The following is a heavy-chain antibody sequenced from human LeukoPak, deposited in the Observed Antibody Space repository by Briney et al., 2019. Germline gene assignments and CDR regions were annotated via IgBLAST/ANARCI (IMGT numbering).Heavy chain of an antibody. V-gene: IGHV5-51*01. CDR2: IYPGDSDT. CDR3: ARKNDFRLDY. CDR1: GYTFSSYW. Sequence: GESLKISCKGSGYTFSSYWIGWVRQMPGKGLEWMGIIYPGDSDTRYSPSLQGQVTISVDTSIGAAYLQWSSLKASDTAIYYRARKNDFRLDYWGQGTLVTVSS. J-gene: IGHJ4*02. D-gene: IGHD3-3*01.